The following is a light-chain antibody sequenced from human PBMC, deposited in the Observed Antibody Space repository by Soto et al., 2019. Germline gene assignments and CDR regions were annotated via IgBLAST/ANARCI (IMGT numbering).Light chain of an antibody. CDR1: RDIGTW. J-gene: IGKJ4*01. CDR3: HRHETYPLA. CDR2: RAS. Sequence: TQMTQSPSTLSASVGDSVSITCQASRDIGTWLAWFQQKPGRAPNLLIYRASTLARGVPSRFSGSGSGTEFTLTISSLQPDDFATYYCHRHETYPLAFGGGTKVDIK. V-gene: IGKV1-5*03.